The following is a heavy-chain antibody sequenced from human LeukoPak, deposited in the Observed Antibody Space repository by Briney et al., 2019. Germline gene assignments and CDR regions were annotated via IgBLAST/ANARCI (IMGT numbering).Heavy chain of an antibody. D-gene: IGHD3-10*01. CDR1: GGSISSGDYY. CDR2: IYYSGST. Sequence: SQTLSLTCTVSGGSISSGDYYWGWIRQPPGKGLEWIGSIYYSGSTYYNPSLKSRVTISVDTSKNQFSLKLSSVTAADTAVYYCARRRGAWPFDYWGQGTLVTVSS. V-gene: IGHV4-39*01. CDR3: ARRRGAWPFDY. J-gene: IGHJ4*02.